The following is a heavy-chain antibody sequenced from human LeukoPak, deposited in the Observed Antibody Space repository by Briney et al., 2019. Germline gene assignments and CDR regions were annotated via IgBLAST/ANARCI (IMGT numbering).Heavy chain of an antibody. CDR2: IKSKTDGRTT. V-gene: IGHV3-15*01. J-gene: IGHJ4*02. CDR1: GFTFSNAW. Sequence: GGSLRLSCAASGFTFSNAWLNWVRQAPGKGLEWVGHIKSKTDGRTTDYAAPGKVRFTISRDDSKNTLFLQMNSLKTEDTAVYYCTLPWGSGSYYDYWGQGTLVTVSS. D-gene: IGHD3-10*01. CDR3: TLPWGSGSYYDY.